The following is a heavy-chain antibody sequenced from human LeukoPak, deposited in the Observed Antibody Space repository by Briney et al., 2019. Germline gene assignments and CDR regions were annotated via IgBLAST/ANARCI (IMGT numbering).Heavy chain of an antibody. J-gene: IGHJ5*02. D-gene: IGHD6-19*01. Sequence: ASVKVSCKASGYTFTSYGISWVRQAPGQGLEWMGWISAYNGNTDYAQKLQGRVTMTTDTSTSTAYMELRSLRSDDTAVYYCARDPALGYTSGWYNWFDPWGQGTLVTVSS. CDR1: GYTFTSYG. CDR3: ARDPALGYTSGWYNWFDP. V-gene: IGHV1-18*01. CDR2: ISAYNGNT.